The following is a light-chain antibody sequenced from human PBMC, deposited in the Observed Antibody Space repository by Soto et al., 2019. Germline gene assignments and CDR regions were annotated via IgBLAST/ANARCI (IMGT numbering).Light chain of an antibody. CDR3: QSYDSSLSGSVV. J-gene: IGLJ2*01. Sequence: QSVLTLPPSVSGAPGQRVTTSCTGSSSNIGAGYDVHWYQQLPGTAPKLLIYGNSNRPSGVPDRFSGSKSGTSASLAITGLQAEDEADYYCQSYDSSLSGSVVFGGGTKLTVL. CDR2: GNS. CDR1: SSNIGAGYD. V-gene: IGLV1-40*01.